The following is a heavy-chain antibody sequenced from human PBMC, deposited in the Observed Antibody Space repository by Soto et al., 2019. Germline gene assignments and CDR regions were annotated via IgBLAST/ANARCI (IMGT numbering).Heavy chain of an antibody. D-gene: IGHD2-2*01. CDR3: ARLGAFYQALDS. J-gene: IGHJ4*02. V-gene: IGHV4-59*08. CDR2: IYYAGTT. CDR1: GASLSPNY. Sequence: QVQLRESGPGLVKPSETLSLRCSVSGASLSPNYWSWFRQPPGKGLQWIGYIYYAGTTTYNPSLKSRLTISLNTSKNEVSLELTSVTAADTAVYYCARLGAFYQALDSWGQGALVTVSS.